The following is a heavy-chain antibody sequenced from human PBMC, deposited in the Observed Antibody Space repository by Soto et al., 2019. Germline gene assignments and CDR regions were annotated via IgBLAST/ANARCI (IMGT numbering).Heavy chain of an antibody. CDR2: IKEDGSEE. V-gene: IGHV3-7*04. CDR3: ARGSGFLIDS. D-gene: IGHD5-12*01. J-gene: IGHJ4*02. CDR1: RFSFSNHW. Sequence: EVQLVESGGALVQPGGSLRLSCAASRFSFSNHWMNWVRQAPGKGLEWVAIIKEDGSEEHYVDSVKGRFTISRDNAKMSLYLQMNSLRVEDTAVYYCARGSGFLIDSWGQGSLVTVSS.